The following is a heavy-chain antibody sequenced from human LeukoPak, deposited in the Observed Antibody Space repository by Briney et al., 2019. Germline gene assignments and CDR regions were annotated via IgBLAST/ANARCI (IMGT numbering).Heavy chain of an antibody. D-gene: IGHD1-26*01. CDR2: ISSSGSTI. J-gene: IGHJ4*02. V-gene: IGHV3-48*03. CDR3: ARDRRAPVGSYHDY. Sequence: GGSLRLSCAASGFTFSSYEMNWVRQAPGKGLEWVSYISSSGSTIYYADSVKGRFTISRDNAKNSLYLQMNTLRAEDTAVYYCARDRRAPVGSYHDYWGQGTLVTVSS. CDR1: GFTFSSYE.